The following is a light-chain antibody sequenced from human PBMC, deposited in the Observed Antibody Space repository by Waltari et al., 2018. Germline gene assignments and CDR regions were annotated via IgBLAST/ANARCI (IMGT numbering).Light chain of an antibody. J-gene: IGLJ2*01. CDR2: DVS. V-gene: IGLV2-14*01. CDR3: SSQSSNDVVL. CDR1: SNNAGGYNS. Sequence: QSALTQPAPVSGSPGQSVTIFCAGTSNNAGGYNSVSWYQEHPGQAPTVFIYDVSDRPSGVSDRFSGSKSGNTASLTISGLQAEDEANYYCSSQSSNDVVLFGGGTKLTVL.